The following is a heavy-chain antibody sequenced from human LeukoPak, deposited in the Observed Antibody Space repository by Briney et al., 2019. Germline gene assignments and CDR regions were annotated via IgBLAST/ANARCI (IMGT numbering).Heavy chain of an antibody. Sequence: GASVKVSCKASGYTFTSYAMHWVRQAPGQRLEWMGWINAGNGNTNYAQKLQGRVTMTTDTSTSTAYMELRSLRSDDTAVYYCARADGTPYGDYYYYYGMDVCGQGTTVTVSS. CDR2: INAGNGNT. CDR1: GYTFTSYA. J-gene: IGHJ6*02. CDR3: ARADGTPYGDYYYYYGMDV. V-gene: IGHV1-3*01. D-gene: IGHD4-17*01.